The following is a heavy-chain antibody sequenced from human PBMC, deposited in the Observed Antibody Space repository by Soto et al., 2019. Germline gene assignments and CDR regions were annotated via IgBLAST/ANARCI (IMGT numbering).Heavy chain of an antibody. J-gene: IGHJ6*02. CDR3: ARDSGYSSSWSHYYYYGMDV. Sequence: ASVKVSCKASGYTFTGYYMHWVRQAPGQGLEWMGWINPNSGGTNYAQKFQGWVTMTRDTSISTAYMELSRLRSDDTAVYYCARDSGYSSSWSHYYYYGMDVWGQGTTVTVSS. CDR2: INPNSGGT. CDR1: GYTFTGYY. V-gene: IGHV1-2*04. D-gene: IGHD6-13*01.